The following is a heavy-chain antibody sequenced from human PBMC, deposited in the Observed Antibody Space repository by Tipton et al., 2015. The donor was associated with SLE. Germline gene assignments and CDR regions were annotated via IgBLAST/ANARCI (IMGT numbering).Heavy chain of an antibody. CDR1: GSSITSSSHY. CDR3: ARGVAGYFSYCYMDV. J-gene: IGHJ6*03. CDR2: IYYTGTT. Sequence: TLSLTCSISGSSITSSSHYWGWIRQPPGKGLEWIGSIYYTGTTYYNPSLKSRVTISVETSKTHFSLKMSSVTAADTAMYYCARGVAGYFSYCYMDVWGKGTTVTISS. D-gene: IGHD5-18*01. V-gene: IGHV4-39*02.